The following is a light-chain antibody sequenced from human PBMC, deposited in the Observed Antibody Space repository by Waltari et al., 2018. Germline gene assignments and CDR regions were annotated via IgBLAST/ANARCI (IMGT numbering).Light chain of an antibody. CDR1: QSISSW. J-gene: IGKJ4*01. V-gene: IGKV1-5*03. Sequence: DIQMTQSPSTLSASVGDRVTITCRASQSISSWLAWYQQKPGKAPNLLISKASPLESGVPSRFSASGSGTEFTLTISSLQPEDFATYHCQQYHRYPVTFGGGTKVEIK. CDR3: QQYHRYPVT. CDR2: KAS.